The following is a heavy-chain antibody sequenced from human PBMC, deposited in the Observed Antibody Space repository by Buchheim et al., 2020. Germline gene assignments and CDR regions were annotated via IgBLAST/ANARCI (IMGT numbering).Heavy chain of an antibody. V-gene: IGHV3-74*01. CDR1: GFTFSSYW. D-gene: IGHD3-3*01. Sequence: EVQLVESGGGLVQPGGSLRLSCAASGFTFSSYWMHWVRQAPGKGLVWVSRINSDGSSTSYAGSVKGRFTISRDNAKNTLYLQMNSLRAEDTAVYYCARDATLGYYDFWSGYSGAYYFDYWGQGTL. CDR3: ARDATLGYYDFWSGYSGAYYFDY. CDR2: INSDGSST. J-gene: IGHJ4*02.